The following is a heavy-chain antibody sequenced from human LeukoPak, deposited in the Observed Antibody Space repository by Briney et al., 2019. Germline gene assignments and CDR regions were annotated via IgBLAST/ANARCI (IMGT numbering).Heavy chain of an antibody. J-gene: IGHJ4*02. D-gene: IGHD3-10*01. CDR1: GGSISSSSYY. CDR3: ARQGNIVLWFGELGNYFDY. V-gene: IGHV4-39*01. CDR2: IYYSGST. Sequence: SETLSLTCTVSGGSISSSSYYWGWFRQPPGKGLEWIGSIYYSGSTYYNPSLKSRVTISVDTSKNQFSLKLSSVTAADTAVYYCARQGNIVLWFGELGNYFDYWGQGTLVTVSS.